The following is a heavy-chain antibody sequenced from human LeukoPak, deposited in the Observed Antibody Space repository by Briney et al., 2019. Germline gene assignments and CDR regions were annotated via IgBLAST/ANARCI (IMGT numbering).Heavy chain of an antibody. D-gene: IGHD6-19*01. CDR2: ISYDGSNK. Sequence: GGSLRLSCAASGFTFSSYAMHWVRQAPGKGLEWVAVISYDGSNKYYADSVKGRFTISRDNSKNTLYLQMNSLRAEDTAVYYCARDTASSGWYEAFDYWGQGTLVTVSS. V-gene: IGHV3-30*04. CDR1: GFTFSSYA. CDR3: ARDTASSGWYEAFDY. J-gene: IGHJ4*02.